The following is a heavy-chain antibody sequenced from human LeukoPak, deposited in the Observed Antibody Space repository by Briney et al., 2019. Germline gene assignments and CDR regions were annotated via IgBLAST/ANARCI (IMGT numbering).Heavy chain of an antibody. CDR1: GGSISSYY. D-gene: IGHD6-13*01. V-gene: IGHV4-59*01. CDR3: ARAPSSWGSPFGY. CDR2: IYYSGST. Sequence: PSETLSLTCTVSGGSISSYYWSWIRQPPGKGLEWIGYIYYSGSTNYNPSLKSRVTMLVDTSKNQFSLKLSSVTVADTAVYYCARAPSSWGSPFGYWGQGALVTVSS. J-gene: IGHJ4*02.